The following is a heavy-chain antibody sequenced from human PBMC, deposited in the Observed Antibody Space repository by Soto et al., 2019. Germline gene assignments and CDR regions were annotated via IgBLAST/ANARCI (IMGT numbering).Heavy chain of an antibody. Sequence: PSETLSLTCAVYGGSFSGYYWSWIRQPPGKGLEWIGEINHSGSTNYNPSLKSRVTISVDTSKNQFSLKLSSVTAADTAVYYCARAAYYYDSSGYYPTYYFDYWGQGTLVTVSS. V-gene: IGHV4-34*01. J-gene: IGHJ4*02. D-gene: IGHD3-22*01. CDR3: ARAAYYYDSSGYYPTYYFDY. CDR2: INHSGST. CDR1: GGSFSGYY.